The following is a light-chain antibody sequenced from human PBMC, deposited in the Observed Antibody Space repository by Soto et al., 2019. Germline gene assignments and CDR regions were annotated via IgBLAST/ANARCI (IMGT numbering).Light chain of an antibody. CDR1: SSNIGSTYD. CDR2: GNT. CDR3: QSYDDSLSVHYV. V-gene: IGLV1-40*01. J-gene: IGLJ1*01. Sequence: QAVGTQPPSVSGAPGQRVTISCTGSSSNIGSTYDVQWYQQLPGTAPTLLIHGNTNRPSGVTDRFSGSKSGTSASLAITGLQADDEAVYYCQSYDDSLSVHYVFGTGTKLPVL.